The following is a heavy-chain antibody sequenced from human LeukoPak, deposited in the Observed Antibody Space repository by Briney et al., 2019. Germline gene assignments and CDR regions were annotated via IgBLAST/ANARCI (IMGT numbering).Heavy chain of an antibody. Sequence: GASVKVSCKASGYTFTGYYMHWVRQAPGQGLEWMGWINPNSGNTGYAQKFQGRVTMTRNTSISTAYMELSSLRSEDTAVYYCARGPGPRWFDPWGQGTLVTVSS. J-gene: IGHJ5*02. V-gene: IGHV1-8*02. CDR1: GYTFTGYY. CDR3: ARGPGPRWFDP. CDR2: INPNSGNT.